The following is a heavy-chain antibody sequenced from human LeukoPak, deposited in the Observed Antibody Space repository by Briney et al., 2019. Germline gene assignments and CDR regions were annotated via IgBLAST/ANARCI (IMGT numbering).Heavy chain of an antibody. V-gene: IGHV3-74*01. J-gene: IGHJ4*02. CDR1: GFTFSDYW. Sequence: GGSLRLSCAASGFTFSDYWMHWVRRAPGKGLVWVSRISSDGTNTNYAESVKGRFTISRDNAKNTLYLQMNSLRAEDTAVYYCARDRNLGYWGQGTLVTVSS. CDR2: ISSDGTNT. CDR3: ARDRNLGY.